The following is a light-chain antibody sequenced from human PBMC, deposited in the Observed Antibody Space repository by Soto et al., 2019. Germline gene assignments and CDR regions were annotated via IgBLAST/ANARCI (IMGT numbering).Light chain of an antibody. Sequence: VLTQSPDILSLSPGQTATLSCRASESVDRYVAWYQQKVGQAPRLLIYDAFTRATGVAARFSGSGSATDFTLTISSLEPDDFAVYYCQQRDRWPSTFGPGTKVDIK. J-gene: IGKJ2*02. V-gene: IGKV3-11*01. CDR2: DAF. CDR3: QQRDRWPST. CDR1: ESVDRY.